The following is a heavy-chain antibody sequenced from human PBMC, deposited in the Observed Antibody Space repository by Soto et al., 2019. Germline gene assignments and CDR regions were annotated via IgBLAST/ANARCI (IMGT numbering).Heavy chain of an antibody. Sequence: PGGSLRLSCATSGLTFSSYGMHWVRQAPGKGLGWVAVISYDGSNKYYADSVKGRFTISRDNSKNTLYLQMNSLRSEDPAVYYCAKDHYGDTAYYYYGMDVWGQGATVTVSS. J-gene: IGHJ6*02. D-gene: IGHD4-17*01. CDR2: ISYDGSNK. CDR3: AKDHYGDTAYYYYGMDV. CDR1: GLTFSSYG. V-gene: IGHV3-30*18.